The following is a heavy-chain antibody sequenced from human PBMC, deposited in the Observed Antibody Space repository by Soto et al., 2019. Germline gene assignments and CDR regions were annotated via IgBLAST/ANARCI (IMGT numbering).Heavy chain of an antibody. CDR3: ATGTVTYNSEY. J-gene: IGHJ4*02. V-gene: IGHV3-23*01. CDR2: TSNSGGST. CDR1: GFTFSSYA. D-gene: IGHD1-1*01. Sequence: GGSLRLSCAASGFTFSSYAMSWVRQAPGKGLDWVSSTSNSGGSTYYGDSVRGRFTFSRDNSKNMLYLQMNSLTAADTAVYYSATGTVTYNSEYWGQGTLVTVSS.